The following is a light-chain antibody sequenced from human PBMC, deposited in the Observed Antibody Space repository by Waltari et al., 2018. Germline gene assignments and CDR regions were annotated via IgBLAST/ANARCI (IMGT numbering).Light chain of an antibody. CDR3: LLSIGGAWV. V-gene: IGLV7-43*01. Sequence: QTVVTQEPSLTVSPGGPVTLTCPSSTAAAPSGYDPHWFQQKPGQAPRPLLSGINNKHPWTPGRISGSLLGGKAALTLSGVQPEDEADYYCLLSIGGAWVFGGGTKLTVL. J-gene: IGLJ3*02. CDR2: GIN. CDR1: TAAAPSGYD.